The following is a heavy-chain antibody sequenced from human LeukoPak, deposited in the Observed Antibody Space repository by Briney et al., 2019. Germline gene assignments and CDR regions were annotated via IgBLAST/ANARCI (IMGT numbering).Heavy chain of an antibody. J-gene: IGHJ3*02. V-gene: IGHV3-23*01. Sequence: PGGSLRLSCAASGFTFSSYAMSWVRQAPGKGLEWVSAISGSGGSTYYADSVKGRFTISRDNSKKTVYLQMNSLRAEDTALYYCARGDDAFDIWGQGTMVTVSS. CDR3: ARGDDAFDI. D-gene: IGHD3-16*01. CDR1: GFTFSSYA. CDR2: ISGSGGST.